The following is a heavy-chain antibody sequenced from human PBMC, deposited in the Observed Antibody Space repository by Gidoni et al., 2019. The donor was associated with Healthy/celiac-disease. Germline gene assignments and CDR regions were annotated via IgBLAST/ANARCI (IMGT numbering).Heavy chain of an antibody. CDR2: IIPILGIA. Sequence: VQGVQSGAEVKKPGSSVKVACKAAGGNFSSYTISWVRQAPGQGLEWMGRIIPILGIANYAQKFQGRVTITADKSTSTAYMELSSLSSEDTAVYYCARDSGGSSPWGQGTLVTVSS. CDR1: GGNFSSYT. D-gene: IGHD2-15*01. CDR3: ARDSGGSSP. V-gene: IGHV1-69*08. J-gene: IGHJ5*02.